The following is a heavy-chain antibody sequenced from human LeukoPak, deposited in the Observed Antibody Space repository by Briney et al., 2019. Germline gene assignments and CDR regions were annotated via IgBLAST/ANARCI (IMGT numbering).Heavy chain of an antibody. CDR2: INHSGST. CDR1: GGSFSGYY. V-gene: IGHV4-34*01. Sequence: PSETLSLTCAVYGGSFSGYYWSWIRQPPGKGLEWIGEINHSGSTNYNPSLKSRVTISVDTSKNQFSLKLSSVTAADTAVYYCARKEVTTNDAFDIWGQGTMVTVSS. J-gene: IGHJ3*02. CDR3: ARKEVTTNDAFDI. D-gene: IGHD1-1*01.